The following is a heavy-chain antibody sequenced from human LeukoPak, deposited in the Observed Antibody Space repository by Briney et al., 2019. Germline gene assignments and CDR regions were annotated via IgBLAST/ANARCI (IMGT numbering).Heavy chain of an antibody. J-gene: IGHJ5*02. CDR3: ARDTTDSSGWYWRWHPYSWFDP. Sequence: ASVKVSCKTSGYTFTSYGISWVRQAPGQGLEWMGWISAYNGNTNYAQKLQGRVTMTTDTSTSTAYMELRSLRSDDTAVYYCARDTTDSSGWYWRWHPYSWFDPWGQGTLVTVSS. CDR2: ISAYNGNT. CDR1: GYTFTSYG. V-gene: IGHV1-18*01. D-gene: IGHD6-19*01.